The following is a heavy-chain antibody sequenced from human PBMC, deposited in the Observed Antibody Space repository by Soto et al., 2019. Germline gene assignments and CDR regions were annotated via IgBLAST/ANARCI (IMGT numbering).Heavy chain of an antibody. CDR1: GGSISSSSYY. Sequence: QLQLQESGPGLVKPSETLSLTCTVSGGSISSSSYYWGWIRQPPGKGLEWIGSIYYSGSTYYNPSLKSRVTISVDTSKNQFSLKLSSVTAADTAVYYCARRMATMDWYFDLWGRGTLVTVSS. V-gene: IGHV4-39*01. J-gene: IGHJ2*01. CDR3: ARRMATMDWYFDL. CDR2: IYYSGST. D-gene: IGHD5-12*01.